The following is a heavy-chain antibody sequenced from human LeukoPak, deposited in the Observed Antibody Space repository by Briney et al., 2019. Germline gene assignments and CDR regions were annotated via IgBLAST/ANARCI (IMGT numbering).Heavy chain of an antibody. V-gene: IGHV3-23*01. J-gene: IGHJ6*02. CDR3: AKDPRYFDWLLSGNYYYYGMDV. Sequence: PGGSLRLSCAASGFTFSSYAMSWVRQAPGKGLEWVSAISGGGGSTYYADSVKGRFTISRDNSKNTLCLQMNSLRAEDTAVYYCAKDPRYFDWLLSGNYYYYGMDVWGQGTTVTVSS. D-gene: IGHD3-9*01. CDR2: ISGGGGST. CDR1: GFTFSSYA.